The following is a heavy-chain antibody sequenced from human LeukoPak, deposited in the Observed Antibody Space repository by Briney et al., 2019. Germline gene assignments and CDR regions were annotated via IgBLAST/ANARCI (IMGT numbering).Heavy chain of an antibody. CDR1: GFTFSSHS. D-gene: IGHD6-19*01. Sequence: GALKLSCGAPGFTFSSHSMNLVRQAPGKGPGLGSSISSSSSYIYYADSVKGRFTISRDNAKNSLYLQMNSLRAEDTAVYYCARGGAVAPKFNFDYWGQGTLVTVSS. CDR3: ARGGAVAPKFNFDY. CDR2: ISSSSSYI. J-gene: IGHJ4*02. V-gene: IGHV3-21*01.